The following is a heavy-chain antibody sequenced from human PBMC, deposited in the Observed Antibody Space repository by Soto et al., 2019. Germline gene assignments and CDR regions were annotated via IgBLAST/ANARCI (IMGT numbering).Heavy chain of an antibody. J-gene: IGHJ6*02. CDR3: ARSQGSSTSLEIYYYYYYGMDV. Sequence: QVQLVQSGAEVKKPGTSVKVSCTASGGTFSSYAISWVRQAPGQGLEWMGGIIPISGTANYAQKLQGRVTITADESTSTAYMELSSLRSEATAVYYCARSQGSSTSLEIYYYYYYGMDVWGQGTTVTVSS. CDR2: IIPISGTA. CDR1: GGTFSSYA. D-gene: IGHD2-2*01. V-gene: IGHV1-69*01.